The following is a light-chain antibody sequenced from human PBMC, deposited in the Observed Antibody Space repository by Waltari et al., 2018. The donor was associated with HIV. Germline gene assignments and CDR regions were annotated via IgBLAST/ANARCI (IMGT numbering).Light chain of an antibody. CDR3: QSFDSVVTSSV. CDR1: SSNIGARSD. V-gene: IGLV1-40*01. CDR2: EST. Sequence: QSMLTQPPSVSGAPGRRVTISCPGSSSNIGARSDVRWYQHIPGTAPKLLIYESTNRPSGVPDRFSASTSGTSASLAITGLQAEDEADYYCQSFDSVVTSSVFGGGTKLTVL. J-gene: IGLJ2*01.